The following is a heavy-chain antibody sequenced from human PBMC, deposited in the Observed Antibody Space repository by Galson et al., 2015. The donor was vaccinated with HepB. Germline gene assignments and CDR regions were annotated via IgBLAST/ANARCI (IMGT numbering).Heavy chain of an antibody. CDR3: AKSQLYGDYAWYFDL. CDR2: INAGNGNT. CDR1: GYTFTSYA. V-gene: IGHV1-3*01. Sequence: SVKVSCKASGYTFTSYAVHWVRQAPGQRLEWMGWINAGNGNTKYSQKFQGRVTITRDTSASTAYMELSSLRSEDTAVYYCAKSQLYGDYAWYFDLWGRGTLVTVSS. D-gene: IGHD4-17*01. J-gene: IGHJ2*01.